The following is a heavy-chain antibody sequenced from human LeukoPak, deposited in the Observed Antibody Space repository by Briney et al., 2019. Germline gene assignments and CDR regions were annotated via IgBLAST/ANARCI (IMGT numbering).Heavy chain of an antibody. CDR2: ISSSGSNI. CDR1: GFSFSDYP. D-gene: IGHD5-12*01. J-gene: IGHJ4*02. Sequence: GGSLRLSCATSGFSFSDYPMNWVRQAPGKGLEWVSYISSSGSNIYYADSVKGRFTISRDNAKNSLYLQMNSLRAEDTAVYYCARGWISDSFDYWGQGTLVTVSS. V-gene: IGHV3-48*04. CDR3: ARGWISDSFDY.